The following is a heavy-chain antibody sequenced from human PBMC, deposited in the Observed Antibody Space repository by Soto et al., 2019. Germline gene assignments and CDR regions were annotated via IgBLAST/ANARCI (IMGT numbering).Heavy chain of an antibody. CDR1: GYTFYQYD. CDR3: ARARATVTTERALGY. J-gene: IGHJ4*02. V-gene: IGHV1-18*01. CDR2: TSIYNGHA. D-gene: IGHD4-17*01. Sequence: QVQLVQSGVEVKKPGASVKVSCKASGYTFYQYDITWVRQAPGQGLAWMGTTSIYNGHANVAQDLQGRVTMTIDKSTATAYMELRNLTSDDTAVYYCARARATVTTERALGYWGQGTLVTVSS.